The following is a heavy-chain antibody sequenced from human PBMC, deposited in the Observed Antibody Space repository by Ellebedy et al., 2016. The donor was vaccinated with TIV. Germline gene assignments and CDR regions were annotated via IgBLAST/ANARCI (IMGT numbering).Heavy chain of an antibody. CDR3: ARGGVAVADY. CDR1: GYTFIDYG. J-gene: IGHJ4*02. D-gene: IGHD6-19*01. V-gene: IGHV1-18*01. CDR2: VSAYSGNT. Sequence: AASVKVSCKSSGYTFIDYGVTWVRQAPGQGLDWMGWVSAYSGNTNYAENLQGRVTMTTDTSTDTAYMELRSLRSEDTAVYYCARGGVAVADYWGQGTLVTVSS.